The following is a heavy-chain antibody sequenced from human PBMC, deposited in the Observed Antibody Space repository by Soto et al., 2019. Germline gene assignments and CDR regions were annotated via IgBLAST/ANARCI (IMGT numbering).Heavy chain of an antibody. D-gene: IGHD3-10*01. Sequence: QVQLVQSGAEVKKPGASVKVSCKASGYTFTSYGISWVRQAPGQGLEWMGGISAYNGNTNYAQKRQGRVTMTTDTSTSTAYMELRSLRADDTAVYSCASDRALWVGEQIDYYCMDVRGQGTTVTVCS. CDR1: GYTFTSYG. V-gene: IGHV1-18*04. CDR3: ASDRALWVGEQIDYYCMDV. J-gene: IGHJ6*02. CDR2: ISAYNGNT.